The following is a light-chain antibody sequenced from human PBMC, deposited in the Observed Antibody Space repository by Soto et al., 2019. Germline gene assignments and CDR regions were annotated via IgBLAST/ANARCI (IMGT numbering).Light chain of an antibody. CDR3: QQYGSSPKT. CDR2: DAS. V-gene: IGKV3-11*01. Sequence: EIVLTQSPATLSLSPGERATLSCRASQSVSSYLALYQQKPGQAPRLLIYDASNRATGIPARFSGSGSGTDFTLTISRLEPEDFAVYYCQQYGSSPKTFGQGTKVDIK. CDR1: QSVSSY. J-gene: IGKJ1*01.